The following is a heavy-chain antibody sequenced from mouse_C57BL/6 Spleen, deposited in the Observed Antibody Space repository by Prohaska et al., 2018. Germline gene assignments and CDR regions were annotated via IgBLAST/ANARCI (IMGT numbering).Heavy chain of an antibody. CDR2: INSDGSAI. CDR1: GFTFSGFW. D-gene: IGHD2-1*01. CDR3: MRYGNYWYFDV. J-gene: IGHJ1*03. V-gene: IGHV11-2*01. Sequence: EVQLLETGGGLVQPGGSRGLSCEGSGFTFSGFWMSWVRQTPGKTMEWIGDINSDGSAINHAPSIKDRFTSFRDNDKSTLYLQISNVRTEDTATYFCMRYGNYWYFDVWGTGTTVTVSS.